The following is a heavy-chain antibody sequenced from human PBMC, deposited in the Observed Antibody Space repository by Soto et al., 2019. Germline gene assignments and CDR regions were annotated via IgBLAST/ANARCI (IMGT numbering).Heavy chain of an antibody. CDR1: GDSISSTFYY. CDR2: LHSNGST. Sequence: QVFLEESGPGLVKPSETLSLTCTVSGDSISSTFYYWAWVRQPPGKGLEWVGTLHSNGSTHYSPSLRTRVSISGDTSKNQFSLRMTSVTAADTAFYYCARRGYGDYSLSDWGQGTLVTVSS. CDR3: ARRGYGDYSLSD. D-gene: IGHD4-17*01. J-gene: IGHJ4*02. V-gene: IGHV4-39*01.